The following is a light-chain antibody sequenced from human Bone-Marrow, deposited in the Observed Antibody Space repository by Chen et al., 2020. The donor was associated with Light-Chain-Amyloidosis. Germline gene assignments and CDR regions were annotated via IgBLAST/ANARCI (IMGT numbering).Light chain of an antibody. CDR1: QSLLYSSNNTNS. CDR3: QQCYGTPPT. CDR2: WSS. V-gene: IGKV4-1*01. J-gene: IGKJ1*01. Sequence: EIVMTPSTDSLAVSLGERGTSNCKSSQSLLYSSNNTNSRAWYQQTPGQSHKLRYYWSSNRESGVPDRVSGSGSGTDFTLAISILQSEDVAGYYCQQCYGTPPTVGPGTNVEI.